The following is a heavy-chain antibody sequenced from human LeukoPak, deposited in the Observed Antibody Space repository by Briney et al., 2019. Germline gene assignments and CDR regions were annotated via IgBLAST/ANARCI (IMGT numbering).Heavy chain of an antibody. Sequence: GGSLRLSCAASGFTFSSYAMSWVRQAPGKGLEWVSAISGSGGSTYYADSVKGRFTISRDNSKNTLYLQMGSLRAEDMAVYYCARALAGTGGDYWGQGTLVTVSS. CDR3: ARALAGTGGDY. CDR2: ISGSGGST. J-gene: IGHJ4*02. CDR1: GFTFSSYA. V-gene: IGHV3-23*01. D-gene: IGHD6-19*01.